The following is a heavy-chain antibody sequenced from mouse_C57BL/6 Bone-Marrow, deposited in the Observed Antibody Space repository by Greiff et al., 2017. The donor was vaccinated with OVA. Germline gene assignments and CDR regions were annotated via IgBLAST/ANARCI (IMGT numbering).Heavy chain of an antibody. J-gene: IGHJ4*01. D-gene: IGHD2-4*01. CDR3: AIYYDYDALYWYYAMDY. Sequence: VQLQQSGPELVKPGASVKISCKASGYSFTSYYIHWVKQRPGQGLEWIGWIYPGSGNTKYNEKFKGKATLTADTSSSTAYMQLSSLTSEDSAVYYCAIYYDYDALYWYYAMDYWGQGTSVTVSS. V-gene: IGHV1-66*01. CDR1: GYSFTSYY. CDR2: IYPGSGNT.